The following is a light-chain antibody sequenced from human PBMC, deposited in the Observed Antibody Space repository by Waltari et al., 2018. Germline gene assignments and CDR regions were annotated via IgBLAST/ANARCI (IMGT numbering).Light chain of an antibody. CDR2: KAS. V-gene: IGKV1-5*03. J-gene: IGKJ2*03. CDR1: QPISDY. CDR3: QQYHSYPLS. Sequence: DIQMTQTPFTLSASVGDRVTITCRASQPISDYVAWYRQKPGEAPNLVIYKASLLQRGVPSRLSGSGSGTEFTLTISDLQPDDFATYFCQQYHSYPLSFGRGTKLEIK.